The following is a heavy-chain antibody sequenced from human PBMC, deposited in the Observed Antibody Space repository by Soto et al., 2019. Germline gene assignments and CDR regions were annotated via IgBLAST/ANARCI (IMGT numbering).Heavy chain of an antibody. J-gene: IGHJ4*02. D-gene: IGHD2-15*01. CDR2: IYPSDSDI. V-gene: IGHV5-51*01. CDR1: GYTFTSYW. CDR3: VRSGTSSGRFSDY. Sequence: GESLKISCKGSGYTFTSYWIGWVRQMPGEGLEWMGVIYPSDSDIRYSPSFQGKVTISADKSITTAYLQWSSLKAADTAMYYCVRSGTSSGRFSDYWGQGTLVTVS.